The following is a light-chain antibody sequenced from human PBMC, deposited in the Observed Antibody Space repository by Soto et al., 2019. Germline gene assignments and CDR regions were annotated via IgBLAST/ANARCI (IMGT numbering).Light chain of an antibody. J-gene: IGLJ1*01. CDR2: DVS. Sequence: QSELTQPASVSGSPGQSITISCTGTSSDVGGYNYVSWYQQHPGKAPKLMIYDVSNRPSGVSNRFSGSKSGNTASLTISGLQAEDEADYYCSSYTSSSTLEVFGTGTKLTVL. CDR3: SSYTSSSTLEV. CDR1: SSDVGGYNY. V-gene: IGLV2-14*01.